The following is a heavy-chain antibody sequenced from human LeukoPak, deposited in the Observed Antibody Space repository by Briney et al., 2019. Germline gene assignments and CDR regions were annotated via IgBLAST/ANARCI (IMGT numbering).Heavy chain of an antibody. V-gene: IGHV4-34*01. CDR3: ARQTGSGLFILP. J-gene: IGHJ4*02. CDR2: INYSGNT. CDR1: GGSFSGYY. D-gene: IGHD3/OR15-3a*01. Sequence: SETLSLTCAVYGGSFSGYYWSWIRQPPGKGLQWIGSINYSGNTYYNASLKSQVSISIDTSKNQFSLKLTSVTAADTAVYYCARQTGSGLFILPGGQGTLVTVSS.